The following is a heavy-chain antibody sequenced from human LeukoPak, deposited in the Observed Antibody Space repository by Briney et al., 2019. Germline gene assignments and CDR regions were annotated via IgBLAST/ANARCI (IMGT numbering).Heavy chain of an antibody. J-gene: IGHJ4*02. CDR2: IKQDGREK. Sequence: PGGSLRLSCAASGFTFSSYWMSWVRQARGKGLEWVANIKQDGREKYYVDSVKGGFTISRDKAKNSMYMQMNSLRAEDTPVYYCARDFAYRSGWSYPLFDYWGQGTLVTVSS. D-gene: IGHD6-19*01. CDR1: GFTFSSYW. CDR3: ARDFAYRSGWSYPLFDY. V-gene: IGHV3-7*01.